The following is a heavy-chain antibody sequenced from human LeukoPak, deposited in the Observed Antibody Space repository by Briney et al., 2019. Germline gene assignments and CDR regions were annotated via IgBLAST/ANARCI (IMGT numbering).Heavy chain of an antibody. CDR3: AKVPFVTQLLPDFDY. CDR2: ISGSGGST. V-gene: IGHV3-23*01. J-gene: IGHJ4*02. D-gene: IGHD2-2*01. Sequence: GGSLRLSCAASGFTFSSYGMSWVRQAPGKGLEWVSAISGSGGSTYYADSVKGRFTISRDNSKNTLYLQMNSLRAEDTAVYYCAKVPFVTQLLPDFDYWGQGTLVTVSS. CDR1: GFTFSSYG.